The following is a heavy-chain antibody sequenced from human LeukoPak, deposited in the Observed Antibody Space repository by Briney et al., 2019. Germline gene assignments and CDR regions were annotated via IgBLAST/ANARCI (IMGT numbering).Heavy chain of an antibody. CDR3: ARGRDDFWSVSGWFDP. CDR1: GFTFSSYA. D-gene: IGHD3-3*01. Sequence: GGSLRLSCAASGFTFSSYAMHWVRQAPGKGLEWVAVISYDGSNKYYADSVKGRFTISRDNSKNTLYLQMNSLRAEDTAVYYCARGRDDFWSVSGWFDPWGQGTLVTVSS. CDR2: ISYDGSNK. J-gene: IGHJ5*02. V-gene: IGHV3-30-3*01.